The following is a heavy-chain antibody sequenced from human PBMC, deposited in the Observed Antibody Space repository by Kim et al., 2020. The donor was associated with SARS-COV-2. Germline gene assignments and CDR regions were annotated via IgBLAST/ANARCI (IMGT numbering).Heavy chain of an antibody. CDR3: ARTVADWYYFDY. D-gene: IGHD6-19*01. J-gene: IGHJ4*02. V-gene: IGHV4-4*09. Sequence: NYNPSLKSRVTISVDTSKNQFSLKLSSVTAADTAVYYCARTVADWYYFDYWGQGTLVTVSS.